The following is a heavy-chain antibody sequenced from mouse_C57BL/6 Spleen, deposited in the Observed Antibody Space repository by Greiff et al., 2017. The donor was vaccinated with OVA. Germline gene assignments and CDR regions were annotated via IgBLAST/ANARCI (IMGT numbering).Heavy chain of an antibody. CDR3: ARYYYGSPYAMDY. V-gene: IGHV3-8*01. J-gene: IGHJ4*01. D-gene: IGHD1-1*01. CDR1: GYSITSDY. Sequence: EVQLVKSGPGLAKPSQTLSLTCSVTGYSITSDYWNWIRKFPGNKLVYMGYISYSGSTYYNPSLKSRISITRDTSKNQYYLQLNSVTTEDTATYYCARYYYGSPYAMDYWGQGTSVTVSS. CDR2: ISYSGST.